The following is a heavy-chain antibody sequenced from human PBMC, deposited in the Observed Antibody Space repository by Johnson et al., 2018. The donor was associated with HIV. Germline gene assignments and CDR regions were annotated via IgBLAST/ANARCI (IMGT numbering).Heavy chain of an antibody. D-gene: IGHD6-6*01. V-gene: IGHV3-9*01. Sequence: VQLVESGGGVVQPGGSLRLSCAASGFTFDDYAMHWVRQAPGKGLEWVSGISWNSGSIGYADSVKGRFTISRDNAKNSLYLQMNSLRAEDTALYYCAKDRGEYSSLHDAFDIWGQGTMVTVSS. CDR1: GFTFDDYA. CDR2: ISWNSGSI. J-gene: IGHJ3*02. CDR3: AKDRGEYSSLHDAFDI.